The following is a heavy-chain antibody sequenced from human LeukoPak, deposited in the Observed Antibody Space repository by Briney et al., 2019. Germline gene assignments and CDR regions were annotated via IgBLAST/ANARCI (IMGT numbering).Heavy chain of an antibody. D-gene: IGHD2-2*01. J-gene: IGHJ6*03. CDR3: ARDRSTSCCHYYYYCLDV. V-gene: IGHV3-7*01. CDR2: IKKDGSEK. CDR1: GFTLSTKW. Sequence: GGSLTLSCAVSGFTLSTKWMSCVSQVPGEGLEWVAKIKKDGSEKYYVDSVKGRFSLSRDNSKKSLYLQLNSLRADDTAVYYRARDRSTSCCHYYYYCLDVWGKGTTVTVSS.